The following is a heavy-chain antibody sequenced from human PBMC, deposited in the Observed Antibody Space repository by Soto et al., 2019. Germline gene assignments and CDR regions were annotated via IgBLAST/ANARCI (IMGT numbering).Heavy chain of an antibody. D-gene: IGHD3-10*01. CDR2: IYHSGSA. J-gene: IGHJ4*02. Sequence: SETLSLTCAVFGGSISSSNWWTWVRQPPGKGLEWIGEIYHSGSANYIASLKSRVTISVDKSKNQFSLKLTSVTAADTAVYYCATRFDGLGSYEYWGQGTLVTVSS. V-gene: IGHV4-4*02. CDR3: ATRFDGLGSYEY. CDR1: GGSISSSNW.